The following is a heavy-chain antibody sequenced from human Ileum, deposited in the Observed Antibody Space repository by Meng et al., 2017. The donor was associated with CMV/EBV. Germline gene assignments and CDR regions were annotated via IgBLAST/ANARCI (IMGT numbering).Heavy chain of an antibody. J-gene: IGHJ4*02. Sequence: GYYWSWIRQLTGKGLEWIGFIYYSGSTYYNPSLKSRLTISVDTSQNQFSLKLSSVTAADTAVYFCARMSLNYDILTGYSPGEYYFDYWGQGTLVTVSS. CDR1: GYY. CDR3: ARMSLNYDILTGYSPGEYYFDY. V-gene: IGHV4-31*02. CDR2: IYYSGST. D-gene: IGHD3-9*01.